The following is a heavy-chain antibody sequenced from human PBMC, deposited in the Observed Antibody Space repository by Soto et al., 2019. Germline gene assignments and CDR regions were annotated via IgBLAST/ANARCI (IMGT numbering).Heavy chain of an antibody. V-gene: IGHV3-23*01. CDR2: ISGSDDST. CDR1: GFTFSSYA. CDR3: AIRSSSSTFDY. Sequence: EVQLLESGGGLVQPGVSLRLSCAASGFTFSSYAMSWVRQAPGKGLEWVSVISGSDDSTYYADSVKGRFTSSRDNPKNTLYLQMTSLRAEDTAVYYCAIRSSSSTFDYWGQGALGTVSS. D-gene: IGHD6-6*01. J-gene: IGHJ4*02.